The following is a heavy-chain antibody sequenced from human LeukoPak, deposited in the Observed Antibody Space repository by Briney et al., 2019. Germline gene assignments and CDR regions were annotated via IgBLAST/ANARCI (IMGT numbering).Heavy chain of an antibody. Sequence: SETLSLTCTVSGGSISSDNYSWSWIRQPAGKGLEWIGRVYTSGSTNYNPSLKSRVTISVDTSKKQFSLNLTSVTAADTAVYFCASSTSTDPQLDPWGQGTPVTVSS. V-gene: IGHV4-61*02. D-gene: IGHD2/OR15-2a*01. CDR3: ASSTSTDPQLDP. J-gene: IGHJ5*02. CDR2: VYTSGST. CDR1: GGSISSDNYS.